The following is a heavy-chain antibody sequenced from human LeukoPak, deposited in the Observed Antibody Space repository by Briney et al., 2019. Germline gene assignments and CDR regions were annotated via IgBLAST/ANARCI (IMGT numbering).Heavy chain of an antibody. CDR2: INWSGAST. D-gene: IGHD2-2*01. CDR3: ATDVPAVTIFGY. CDR1: GFTFDDYG. J-gene: IGHJ4*02. V-gene: IGHV3-20*04. Sequence: GGSLRLSCAASGFTFDDYGMGWVRQPPGKGLEWVSGINWSGASTGYVDSVKGRFTISRDNAKNTLYLQMNSLRAEDTAVYYCATDVPAVTIFGYWGQGTLVTVSS.